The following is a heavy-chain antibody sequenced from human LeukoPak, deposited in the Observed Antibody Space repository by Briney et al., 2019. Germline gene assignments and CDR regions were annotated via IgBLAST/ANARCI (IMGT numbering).Heavy chain of an antibody. J-gene: IGHJ2*01. D-gene: IGHD5-18*01. Sequence: SLRLSCAASGFTFSSYWMHWLRQAPGKGLVWVSRINSDGSSTSYADSVKGRFTISRDNAKNTLYLQLNSLRAEDTAVYYCARDTAMVYSYFDLWGRGTLVTVSS. CDR3: ARDTAMVYSYFDL. CDR2: INSDGSST. V-gene: IGHV3-74*01. CDR1: GFTFSSYW.